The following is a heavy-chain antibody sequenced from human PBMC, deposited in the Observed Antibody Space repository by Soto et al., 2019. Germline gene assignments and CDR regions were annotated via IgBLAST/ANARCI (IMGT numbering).Heavy chain of an antibody. Sequence: QVQLQESGPGLVKPSQTLSLTCSVSGGSISSGGYYWSWIRQHPEKGLEWIGYIYYSGSINYNPSLKSRVIISVDTSSNRFSLDLRSVTAADTAIYYCARHSASWQWFDYWGQGTLVTVSS. CDR3: ARHSASWQWFDY. J-gene: IGHJ5*01. CDR2: IYYSGSI. CDR1: GGSISSGGYY. D-gene: IGHD1-26*01. V-gene: IGHV4-31*03.